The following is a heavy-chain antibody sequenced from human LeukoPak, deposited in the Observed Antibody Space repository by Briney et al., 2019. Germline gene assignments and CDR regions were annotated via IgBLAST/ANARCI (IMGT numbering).Heavy chain of an antibody. D-gene: IGHD1-26*01. J-gene: IGHJ3*02. V-gene: IGHV4-61*02. CDR3: ARAGGSYRSYAFDI. CDR1: GGSISSGSYY. Sequence: PSQTLSLTCTVSGGSISSGSYYWSWIRQPAGKGLEWIGRIYTSGSTNYNPSLKSRVTISVDTSKNQFSLKLSSVTAADTAVYYCARAGGSYRSYAFDIWGQGTTVTVSS. CDR2: IYTSGST.